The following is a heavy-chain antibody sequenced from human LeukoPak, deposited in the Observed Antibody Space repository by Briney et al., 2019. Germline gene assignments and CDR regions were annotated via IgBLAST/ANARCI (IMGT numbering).Heavy chain of an antibody. CDR1: GGSISSGSYY. CDR3: AREGPFGGVTTDRVDY. D-gene: IGHD3-16*01. J-gene: IGHJ4*02. CDR2: IYTSGST. V-gene: IGHV4-61*02. Sequence: SQTLSITCTVSGGSISSGSYYWSWIRQPAGKGLEWIGRIYTSGSTNYNPSLKSRVTISVDTSKNQFSLKLSSVTAADTAVYYCAREGPFGGVTTDRVDYWGQGTLVTVSS.